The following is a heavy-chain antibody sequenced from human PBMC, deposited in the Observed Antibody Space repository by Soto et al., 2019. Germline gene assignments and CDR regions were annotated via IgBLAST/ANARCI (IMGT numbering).Heavy chain of an antibody. V-gene: IGHV3-23*01. CDR1: GFPFSNYA. Sequence: EVQLLESGGGLVQPGGSLRLSCAAPGFPFSNYAMSWVRQAPGGGLEWVSTISGSDGSTYYADSVKGRFTISRDISKNTLYLQMNSLRAEDTAIYYCAKERSSGYYFFDYWGQGTLVTVSS. J-gene: IGHJ4*02. CDR3: AKERSSGYYFFDY. D-gene: IGHD5-12*01. CDR2: ISGSDGST.